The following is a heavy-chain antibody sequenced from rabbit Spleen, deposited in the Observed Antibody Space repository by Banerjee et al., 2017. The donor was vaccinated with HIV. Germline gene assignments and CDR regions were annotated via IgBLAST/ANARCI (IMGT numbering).Heavy chain of an antibody. D-gene: IGHD6-1*01. CDR2: IYGGSSGAT. CDR3: ARGSGGGVDGWVDYFDL. CDR1: GFSFSSSYW. V-gene: IGHV1S45*01. Sequence: EESGGDLVKPEGSLTLTCTASGFSFSSSYWICWVRQAPGKGLEWIACIYGGSSGATHYASWAKGRFTISKTSSTTVTLQMTSLTAADTATYFCARGSGGGVDGWVDYFDLWGPGTLVTVS. J-gene: IGHJ4*01.